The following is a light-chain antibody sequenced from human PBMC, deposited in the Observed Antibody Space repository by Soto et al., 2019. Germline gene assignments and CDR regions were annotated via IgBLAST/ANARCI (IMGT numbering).Light chain of an antibody. CDR1: SGDIGGYNY. Sequence: QSVLTQPASVSGSPGQSITISCTGTSGDIGGYNYVSWYQQHPGKAPKLLISEVTNRPSGVSNRFSGSKSGNTASLTISGLQAEDEADYYCSSYAHGSIYVFGTGTKVTVL. J-gene: IGLJ1*01. V-gene: IGLV2-14*01. CDR2: EVT. CDR3: SSYAHGSIYV.